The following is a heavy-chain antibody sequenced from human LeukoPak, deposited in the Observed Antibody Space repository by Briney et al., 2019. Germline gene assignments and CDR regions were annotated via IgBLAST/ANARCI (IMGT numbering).Heavy chain of an antibody. CDR2: IYPGDFDT. CDR3: ARHQRWLGN. D-gene: IGHD5-24*01. Sequence: KHGESLKISCKGSGYSFTSYRIGWVRQMPGKGLEWIGIIYPGDFDTKYSPSFRGHVTISADRSLNTIYLQWSSLQASDTAVYYCARHQRWLGNWGQGTPVTVSS. J-gene: IGHJ4*02. CDR1: GYSFTSYR. V-gene: IGHV5-51*01.